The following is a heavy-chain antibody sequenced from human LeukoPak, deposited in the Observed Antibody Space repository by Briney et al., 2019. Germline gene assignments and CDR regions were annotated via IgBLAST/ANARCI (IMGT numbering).Heavy chain of an antibody. CDR2: ISAYNGNT. Sequence: RASVKVSCKASGYTFTSYGISWVRQAPGQGLEWMGWISAYNGNTDYAQKFQGRVTMTTDTSTNTAYMDLRSLRSDDTAVYYCATSNHVAPALRYFDSWGQGTLVTVSS. D-gene: IGHD2-2*01. J-gene: IGHJ4*02. CDR1: GYTFTSYG. CDR3: ATSNHVAPALRYFDS. V-gene: IGHV1-18*01.